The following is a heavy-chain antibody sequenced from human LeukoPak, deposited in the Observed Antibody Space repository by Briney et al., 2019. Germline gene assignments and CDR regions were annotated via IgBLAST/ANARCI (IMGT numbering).Heavy chain of an antibody. Sequence: SETLSLTCTVYGWSFNDYYWNWIRQPPGKGLEWIGEINARGDTNYNPSLKSRVTISVDTSKKQFSLRLTFMIAADTALYYCARGQVPAARGYFWFDPWGQGPVVSLSS. J-gene: IGHJ5*02. CDR2: INARGDT. CDR1: GWSFNDYY. V-gene: IGHV4-34*01. CDR3: ARGQVPAARGYFWFDP. D-gene: IGHD2-2*01.